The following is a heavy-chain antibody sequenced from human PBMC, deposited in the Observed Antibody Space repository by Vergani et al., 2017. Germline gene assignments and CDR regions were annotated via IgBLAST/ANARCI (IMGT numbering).Heavy chain of an antibody. D-gene: IGHD3-16*01. CDR2: IWYDGSNK. J-gene: IGHJ3*02. CDR1: GGSFSGYY. V-gene: IGHV3-33*08. CDR3: ARVRWGMSDAFDI. Sequence: QVQLQQWGAGLLKPSETLSLTCAVYGGSFSGYYWSWIRQPPGKGLEWVAVIWYDGSNKYYADSVKGRFTISRDNSKNTLYLQMNSLRAEDTAVYYCARVRWGMSDAFDIWGQGTMVTVSS.